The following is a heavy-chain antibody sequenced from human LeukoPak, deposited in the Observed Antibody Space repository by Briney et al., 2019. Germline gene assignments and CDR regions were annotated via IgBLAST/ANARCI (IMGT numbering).Heavy chain of an antibody. V-gene: IGHV1-18*01. CDR1: GYTFTSYG. J-gene: IGHJ5*02. CDR2: ISAYNGNT. Sequence: ASVKVSCKASGYTFTSYGISWVRQAPGQGLEWMGCISAYNGNTNYAQKLQGRVTMTTDTSTSTAYMELRSLRSDDTAVYYCAREAMVRGVKSGNWFDPWGQGTLVTVSS. D-gene: IGHD3-10*01. CDR3: AREAMVRGVKSGNWFDP.